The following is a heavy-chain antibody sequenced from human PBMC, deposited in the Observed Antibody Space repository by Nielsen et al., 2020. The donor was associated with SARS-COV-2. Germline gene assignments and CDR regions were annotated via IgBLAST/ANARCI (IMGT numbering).Heavy chain of an antibody. CDR1: GYTFTSYA. D-gene: IGHD3-22*01. CDR3: AKDLGNYYDWNAFDI. Sequence: ASVKVSCKASGYTFTSYAMHWVRQAPGQRLEWMGWINAGNGNTKYSQKFQGRVTITRDTSASTAYMELSSLRSEDTAVYYCAKDLGNYYDWNAFDIWGQGTMVTVSS. V-gene: IGHV1-3*01. J-gene: IGHJ3*02. CDR2: INAGNGNT.